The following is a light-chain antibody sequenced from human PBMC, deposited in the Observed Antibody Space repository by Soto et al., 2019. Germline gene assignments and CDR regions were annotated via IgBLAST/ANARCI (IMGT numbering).Light chain of an antibody. CDR2: DAS. Sequence: EIVLTQSPGTLSLSPGERATLSCRASQSVSRYLAWYQQKPGQAPRLLIYDASTRATGISARFSGSGSGTDFTFTISSLVPEDFAMYYCQQRSNWPVTFGQGTKVEVK. J-gene: IGKJ1*01. V-gene: IGKV3-11*01. CDR3: QQRSNWPVT. CDR1: QSVSRY.